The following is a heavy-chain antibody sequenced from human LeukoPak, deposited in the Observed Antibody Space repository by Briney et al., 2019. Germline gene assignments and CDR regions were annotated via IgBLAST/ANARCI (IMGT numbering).Heavy chain of an antibody. CDR2: ISAYNGNT. J-gene: IGHJ2*01. Sequence: ASVKVSCKASGYTFTSYGISWVRQAPGQGLEWMGWISAYNGNTNYAQKLQGRVTMTTDTSTSTAYMELRSLRSDDTAVYYCARDISFMHYWYFDLWGRGTLVTVSS. CDR3: ARDISFMHYWYFDL. D-gene: IGHD3-3*02. V-gene: IGHV1-18*01. CDR1: GYTFTSYG.